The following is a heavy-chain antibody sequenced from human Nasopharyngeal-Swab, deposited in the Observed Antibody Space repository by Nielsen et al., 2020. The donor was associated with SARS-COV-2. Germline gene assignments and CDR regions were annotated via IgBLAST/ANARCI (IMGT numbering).Heavy chain of an antibody. J-gene: IGHJ6*02. CDR2: IYYSGST. V-gene: IGHV4-39*01. D-gene: IGHD6-13*01. CDR3: ARGSSATLYYYYYGLDV. Sequence: SETLSLTCTVSGGSISSSSYYWGWIRQPPGKGLEWIGRIYYSGSTYYNPSLNRRVTISVDTSKNQFSQKLRYVTATDTAVYYCARGSSATLYYYYYGLDVWDQGTTVTVSS. CDR1: GGSISSSSYY.